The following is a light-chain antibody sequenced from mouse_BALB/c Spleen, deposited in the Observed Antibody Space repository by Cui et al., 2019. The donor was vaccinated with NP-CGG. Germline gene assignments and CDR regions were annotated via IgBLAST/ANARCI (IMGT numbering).Light chain of an antibody. J-gene: IGLJ1*01. CDR3: ALWYSNHWV. CDR1: TRAVTTSNY. Sequence: AVVTPDSAPTTSPGETITTPCRPSTRAVTTSNYANWVQENPDHLFTGVIGGTNNRSLIGDKAALTITGAQTEDEAIYFCALWYSNHWVFGGGTKLTVL. V-gene: IGLV1*01. CDR2: GTN.